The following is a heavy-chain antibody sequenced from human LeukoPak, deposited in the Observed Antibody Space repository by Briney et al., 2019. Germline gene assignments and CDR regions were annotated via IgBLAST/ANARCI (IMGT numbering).Heavy chain of an antibody. CDR2: INSINAV. Sequence: PGGSLRLSCAASGFMFNTYIMTWVRQAPGKGLEWISYINSINAVYYTDSVQGRFNISRDNAKNSLYLQMNSLRVEDTAVYYCLLIILGGSSQHWGQGTLVTVSS. CDR3: LLIILGGSSQH. J-gene: IGHJ1*01. CDR1: GFMFNTYI. V-gene: IGHV3-48*01. D-gene: IGHD3-3*01.